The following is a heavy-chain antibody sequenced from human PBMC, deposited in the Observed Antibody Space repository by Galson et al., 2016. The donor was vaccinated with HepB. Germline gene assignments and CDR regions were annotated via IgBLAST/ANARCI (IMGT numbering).Heavy chain of an antibody. CDR1: GFSFNDHI. Sequence: SLRLSCAASGFSFNDHIMHWVRQAPGKGLEWVAVIWSDGSERYHADSVKGRFTISRDNSKDTLYLQMNSLRAEDTAVYYCAKEYELGVAAQNNGGFDIRGQGTMVTVSS. D-gene: IGHD2-15*01. CDR3: AKEYELGVAAQNNGGFDI. V-gene: IGHV3-33*06. CDR2: IWSDGSER. J-gene: IGHJ3*02.